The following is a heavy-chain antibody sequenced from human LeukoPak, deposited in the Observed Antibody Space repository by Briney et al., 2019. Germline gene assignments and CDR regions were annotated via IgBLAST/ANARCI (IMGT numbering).Heavy chain of an antibody. CDR2: IYYSGST. D-gene: IGHD3-22*01. Sequence: PSETLSLTCTVSGGSISSSSYYWGWIRQPPGKGLEWIGSIYYSGSTYYNPSLKSRVTISVDTSKNQFSLKLSSVTAADTAVYYCARQAGSITMIVVVTPFDYWGQGTLVTVS. CDR1: GGSISSSSYY. V-gene: IGHV4-39*01. CDR3: ARQAGSITMIVVVTPFDY. J-gene: IGHJ4*02.